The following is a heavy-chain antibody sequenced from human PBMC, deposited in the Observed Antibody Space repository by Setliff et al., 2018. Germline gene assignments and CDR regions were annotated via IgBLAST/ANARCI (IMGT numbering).Heavy chain of an antibody. CDR2: ISPYSGNT. Sequence: ASVKVSCKTSGYSFTNYGINWVRQAPGQGLEWLGSISPYSGNTNYPQWLQDRVTMTIDTSATTVYMELKSLRSDDTAVYYCARDTCSLTSCQDDYFDYWGQGTLVTVSS. CDR1: GYSFTNYG. CDR3: ARDTCSLTSCQDDYFDY. J-gene: IGHJ4*02. D-gene: IGHD2-2*01. V-gene: IGHV1-18*01.